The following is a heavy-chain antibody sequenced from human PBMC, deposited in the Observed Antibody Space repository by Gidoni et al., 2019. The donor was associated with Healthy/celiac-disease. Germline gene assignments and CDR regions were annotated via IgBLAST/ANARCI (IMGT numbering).Heavy chain of an antibody. CDR3: TRDPGYCSSTSCYGFDY. Sequence: EVQLVESGGGLVKPGRSLRLSCTASGFTFGDSAMSWFRQAPGKGLEWVGFIRSKAYGGTTEYAASVKGRFTISRDDSKSIAYLQMNSLKTEDTAVYYCTRDPGYCSSTSCYGFDYWGQGTLVTVSS. CDR1: GFTFGDSA. D-gene: IGHD2-2*01. V-gene: IGHV3-49*05. J-gene: IGHJ4*02. CDR2: IRSKAYGGTT.